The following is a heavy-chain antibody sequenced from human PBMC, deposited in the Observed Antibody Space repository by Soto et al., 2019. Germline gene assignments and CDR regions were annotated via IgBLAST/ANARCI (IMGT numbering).Heavy chain of an antibody. CDR1: GLTFSSLG. D-gene: IGHD3-16*01. J-gene: IGHJ4*02. CDR2: SWFDGSTK. V-gene: IGHV3-33*01. CDR3: AGGDHYFVY. Sequence: QEQLVESGGGVVQPGRSLRLSCAAAGLTFSSLGMHWVRQAPGKGLEWVAVSWFDGSTKYYADSVKGRFTVSRDNSKNTLSLQLNSRRAEDTAVYYWAGGDHYFVYWGQGTLVTVSS.